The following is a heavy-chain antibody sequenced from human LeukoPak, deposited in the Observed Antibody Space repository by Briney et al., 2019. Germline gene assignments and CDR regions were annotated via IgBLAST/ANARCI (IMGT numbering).Heavy chain of an antibody. Sequence: GGSLRLSCAASGFTFSDYYMSWIRQAPGKGLEWVSYISSSGSTIYYADSVKGRSTISRDNAKNSLYLQMNSLRAEDTAVYYCAREGAPAIAARPIGYWGQGTLVTVSS. V-gene: IGHV3-11*04. CDR2: ISSSGSTI. CDR1: GFTFSDYY. CDR3: AREGAPAIAARPIGY. D-gene: IGHD6-6*01. J-gene: IGHJ4*02.